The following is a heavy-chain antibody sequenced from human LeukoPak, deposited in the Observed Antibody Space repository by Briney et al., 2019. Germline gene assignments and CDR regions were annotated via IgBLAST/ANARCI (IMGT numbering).Heavy chain of an antibody. J-gene: IGHJ4*02. D-gene: IGHD2-15*01. V-gene: IGHV4-34*01. CDR3: ARGLFLRVAAIGY. CDR2: INHSGST. Sequence: SETLSLTCAVYGGSFSGYYWSWIRQPPGKGLEWIGEINHSGSTNYNPSLKSRVTISVDTSKNQFSLKLSSVIAADTAVYYCARGLFLRVAAIGYWGQGALVTVSS. CDR1: GGSFSGYY.